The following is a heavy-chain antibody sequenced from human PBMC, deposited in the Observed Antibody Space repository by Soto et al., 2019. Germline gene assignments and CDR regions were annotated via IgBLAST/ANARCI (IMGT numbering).Heavy chain of an antibody. Sequence: SEKVSLKSSVRTLRGYAISQVRQAPGQGLEWMGGIIPIFGTANYSQKSQGRVTMTRDTSTSKAHMALRSLRSDDTAVYYCARGLGIATGHDYWGQGTLV. V-gene: IGHV1-69*05. CDR1: VRTLRGYA. D-gene: IGHD6-13*01. J-gene: IGHJ4*02. CDR3: ARGLGIATGHDY. CDR2: IIPIFGTA.